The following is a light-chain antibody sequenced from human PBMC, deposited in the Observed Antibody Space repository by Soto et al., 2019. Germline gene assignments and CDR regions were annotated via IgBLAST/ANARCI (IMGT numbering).Light chain of an antibody. CDR1: SSDVGSYNF. Sequence: QSALTQPASVSGSPGQSITISCTGTSSDVGSYNFVSWYQQHPGKAPKLMIYEGSKRPSGVSNRFSGSKSGNTASLTISGLQAEDEADYYCCSYAGSSTWLFGTGTKVTVL. J-gene: IGLJ1*01. V-gene: IGLV2-23*01. CDR3: CSYAGSSTWL. CDR2: EGS.